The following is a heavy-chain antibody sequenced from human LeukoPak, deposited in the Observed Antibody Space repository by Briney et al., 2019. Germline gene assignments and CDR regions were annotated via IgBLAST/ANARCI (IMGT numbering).Heavy chain of an antibody. D-gene: IGHD6-13*01. CDR1: GGSISYYY. J-gene: IGHJ4*02. CDR3: ARAQRGYSGYDGVAYSSSWYSIDY. V-gene: IGHV4-59*12. Sequence: SETLSLTCTVSGGSISYYYWSWIRQPPGKGLEWIGYIYYSGSTNYNPSLKSRVTISVDTSKNQFSLKLSSVTAADTAVYYCARAQRGYSGYDGVAYSSSWYSIDYWGQGTLVTVSS. CDR2: IYYSGST.